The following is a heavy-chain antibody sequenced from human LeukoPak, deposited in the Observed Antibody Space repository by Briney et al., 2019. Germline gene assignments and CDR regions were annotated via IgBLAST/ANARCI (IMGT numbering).Heavy chain of an antibody. J-gene: IGHJ5*02. V-gene: IGHV4-59*01. CDR2: IYYSGST. Sequence: PSETLSLTCTVSGGSMSSYYWSWIRQSPGKGLEWIGCIYYSGSTDYNPSLKSRVTISVDTSKNQFSLRLSSVTAADTAMYYCARDSYFDSSQPLDPWGQGTLVTVSS. D-gene: IGHD3-22*01. CDR1: GGSMSSYY. CDR3: ARDSYFDSSQPLDP.